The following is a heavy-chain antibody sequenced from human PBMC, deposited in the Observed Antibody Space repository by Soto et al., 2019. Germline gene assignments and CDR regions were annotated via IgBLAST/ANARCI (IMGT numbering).Heavy chain of an antibody. V-gene: IGHV6-1*01. J-gene: IGHJ6*02. CDR1: GDSVSSSSAA. D-gene: IGHD3-16*01. Sequence: QTLSLTCDISGDSVSSSSAAWNWIRQSPSRGLEWLGRTYYRSKWIHEYTVSMESRITINPDTSKNQISLHIYSVTAEDTAVYYCAGVVWFRGMDVWGQWTPATVSS. CDR3: AGVVWFRGMDV. CDR2: TYYRSKWIH.